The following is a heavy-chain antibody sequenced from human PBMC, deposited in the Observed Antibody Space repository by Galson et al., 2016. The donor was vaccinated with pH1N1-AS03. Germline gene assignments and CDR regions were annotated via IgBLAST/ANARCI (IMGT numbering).Heavy chain of an antibody. Sequence: SLRLSCAASGFIFSSYEMNWVRQAPGKGLEWVSYINSSGNTIYYADSVKGRFTISRDNAKNSLYLQMNSLRAEDTAVYYCARALSEQYYDILTGNDPWGQGTLVTVSS. V-gene: IGHV3-48*03. J-gene: IGHJ5*02. CDR3: ARALSEQYYDILTGNDP. D-gene: IGHD3-9*01. CDR2: INSSGNTI. CDR1: GFIFSSYE.